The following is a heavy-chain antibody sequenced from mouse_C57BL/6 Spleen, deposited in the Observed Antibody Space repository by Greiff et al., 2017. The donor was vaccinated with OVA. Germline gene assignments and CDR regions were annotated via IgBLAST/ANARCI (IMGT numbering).Heavy chain of an antibody. CDR2: IYPNSGGT. Sequence: QVHVKQPGAELVKPGASVKLSCKASGYTFTSYWMHWVKQRPGRGLEWIGRIYPNSGGTKYNEKFKSKATLTVDKPSSTAYMQLSSLTSEDSAVYYCARNSFYAKDYWGQGTSVTVAS. CDR1: GYTFTSYW. J-gene: IGHJ4*01. V-gene: IGHV1-72*01. CDR3: ARNSFYAKDY.